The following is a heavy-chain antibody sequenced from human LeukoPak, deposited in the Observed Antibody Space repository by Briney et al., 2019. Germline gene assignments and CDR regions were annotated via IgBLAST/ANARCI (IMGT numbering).Heavy chain of an antibody. J-gene: IGHJ4*02. CDR3: ARDGRPLDY. V-gene: IGHV3-7*03. CDR2: IKQDGGEK. Sequence: GGSLRLSCADSGITFSSYWMSWVRQAPGKGLEWVANIKQDGGEKYYVDSVKGRFTISRDNAKNSLYLQMNNLRVEDTAVYYCARDGRPLDYWGQGTLVTVSS. CDR1: GITFSSYW.